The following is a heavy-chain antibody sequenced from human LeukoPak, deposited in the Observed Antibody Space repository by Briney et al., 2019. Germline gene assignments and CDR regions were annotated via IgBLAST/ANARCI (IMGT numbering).Heavy chain of an antibody. V-gene: IGHV3-15*01. CDR3: TTAAQH. CDR2: IRSKADGGTA. D-gene: IGHD2-2*01. CDR1: GYTFSNPW. Sequence: GGSLRLSCAASGYTFSNPWMSWVRQAPGKGLEWVGRIRSKADGGTADYAAPVKGRFTITRDDSLNTLYLQMNSLKSEDTAVYFCTTAAQHWGQGTLVTVSS. J-gene: IGHJ1*01.